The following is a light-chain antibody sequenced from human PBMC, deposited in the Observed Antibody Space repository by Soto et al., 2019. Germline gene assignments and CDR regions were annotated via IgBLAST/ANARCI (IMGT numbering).Light chain of an antibody. V-gene: IGKV3-15*01. CDR2: RAS. J-gene: IGKJ5*01. CDR3: QQYNEWPIT. CDR1: QSVGSL. Sequence: EIVLTQSPGTLPLSPGERATLSCRASQSVGSLLAWYRQKPGQAPRLLIYRASSRATGISGSFSGSGAGTECTLTITSLQSEDFEVYYCQQYNEWPITFGQGTRLEIK.